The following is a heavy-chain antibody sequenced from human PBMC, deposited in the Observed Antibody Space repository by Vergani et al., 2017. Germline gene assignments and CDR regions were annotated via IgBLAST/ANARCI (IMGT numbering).Heavy chain of an antibody. CDR2: IYPGDSDT. D-gene: IGHD3-9*01. J-gene: IGHJ4*02. CDR3: ARLKGTYYDILTGYYEFDY. CDR1: GYSFTSYW. V-gene: IGHV5-51*01. Sequence: EVQLVQSGAEVKKPGESLKISCKGSGYSFTSYWIGWVRQMPGKGLEWMGIIYPGDSDTRYSPSFQGQVTISADKSISTAYLQWSSLKASDTAMYYCARLKGTYYDILTGYYEFDYWGQGTLVTVSS.